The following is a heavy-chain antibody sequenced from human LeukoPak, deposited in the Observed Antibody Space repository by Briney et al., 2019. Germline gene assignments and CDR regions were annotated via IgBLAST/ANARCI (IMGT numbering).Heavy chain of an antibody. D-gene: IGHD3-3*01. CDR2: IKQDGSEK. Sequence: GGSLRLSCAASGFTFSSYWMSWVRQAPGKGLEWVANIKQDGSEKHYVDSVKGRFTISRDNAKNSLYLQMNSLRAEDTAVYYCARVAPDFWSGLAYYYYYMDVWGKGTTVTVSS. CDR3: ARVAPDFWSGLAYYYYYMDV. CDR1: GFTFSSYW. V-gene: IGHV3-7*01. J-gene: IGHJ6*03.